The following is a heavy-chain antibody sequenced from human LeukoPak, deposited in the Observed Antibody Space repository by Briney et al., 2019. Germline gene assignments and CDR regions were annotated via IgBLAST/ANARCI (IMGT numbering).Heavy chain of an antibody. V-gene: IGHV4-38-2*02. Sequence: KPSETLSLTCTVSGYSISSGYYWGWIRQPPGKGLEWIGSIYHSGSTNYNPSLKSRVTISVDTSKNQFSLKLGSVTAADTAVYYCTRSPGVYNWFDPWGQGTLVTVSS. CDR1: GYSISSGYY. J-gene: IGHJ5*02. CDR2: IYHSGST. D-gene: IGHD7-27*01. CDR3: TRSPGVYNWFDP.